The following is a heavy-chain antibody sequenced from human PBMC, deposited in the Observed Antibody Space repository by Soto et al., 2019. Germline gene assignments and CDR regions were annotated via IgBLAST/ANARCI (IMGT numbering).Heavy chain of an antibody. CDR3: ASWSIVATTWLAFDI. V-gene: IGHV4-31*03. D-gene: IGHD5-12*01. CDR1: GGSISSGGYY. CDR2: IYYSGST. J-gene: IGHJ3*02. Sequence: QVQLQESGPGLVKPSQTLSLTCTVSGGSISSGGYYWSWIRQHPGKGLEWIGYIYYSGSTHYNPSRKSRVTTAVATSKNQFALKRSSVTAADTAVYYCASWSIVATTWLAFDIWGQGTMVTVSS.